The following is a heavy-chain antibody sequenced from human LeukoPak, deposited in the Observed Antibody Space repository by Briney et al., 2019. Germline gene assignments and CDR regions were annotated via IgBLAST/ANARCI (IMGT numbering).Heavy chain of an antibody. CDR2: ISGSGGST. CDR3: VTHPGGDY. V-gene: IGHV3-23*01. CDR1: GFIFSRCG. J-gene: IGHJ4*02. D-gene: IGHD3-10*01. Sequence: GGSLRLSCTTSGFIFSRCGMNWVRQAPGKGLEWVSAISGSGGSTYYADSVKGRFTISRDNSKNTLYLQMNSLRAEDTAVYYCVTHPGGDYWGQGTLVTVSS.